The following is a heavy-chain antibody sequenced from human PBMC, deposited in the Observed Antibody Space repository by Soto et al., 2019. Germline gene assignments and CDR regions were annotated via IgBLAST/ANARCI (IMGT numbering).Heavy chain of an antibody. Sequence: QVQLVQSGAEVKKPGSSVKVSCKASGGTFSSYAISWVRQAPGQGLEWMGGIVPFFGTANYAQKFQGRVTITADESTSTAYMELSSLRSEDTAVYFCARYRYGYSYFDYWGQGTLVTFAS. J-gene: IGHJ4*02. V-gene: IGHV1-69*12. D-gene: IGHD5-18*01. CDR2: IVPFFGTA. CDR1: GGTFSSYA. CDR3: ARYRYGYSYFDY.